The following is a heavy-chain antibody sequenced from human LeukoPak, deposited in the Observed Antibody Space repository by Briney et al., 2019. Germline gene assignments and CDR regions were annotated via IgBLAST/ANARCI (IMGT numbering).Heavy chain of an antibody. V-gene: IGHV4-59*01. J-gene: IGHJ5*02. CDR1: GGSISSYY. D-gene: IGHD3-10*01. Sequence: PSVTLSLTCTVSGGSISSYYWSWIRQPPGKGLEWIGYIYYSGSTNYNPSLKSRVTISVDTSKNQFPLKLSSVTAADTAVYYCARDRSMVRGVRGPDGFDPWGQGTLVAVSS. CDR3: ARDRSMVRGVRGPDGFDP. CDR2: IYYSGST.